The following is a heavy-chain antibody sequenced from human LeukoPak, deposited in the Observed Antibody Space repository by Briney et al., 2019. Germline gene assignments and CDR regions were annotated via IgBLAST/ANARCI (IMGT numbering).Heavy chain of an antibody. CDR2: ISSSGNII. CDR1: GFIFSNYA. Sequence: PGGSLRLSCAASGFIFSNYAMSWVRQAPGKGLEWVSYISSSGNIIYYADSVKGRFTISRDNAKNSLYLQMNSLRAEDTAVYYCARRRYNWNAIDYWGQGTLVTVSS. V-gene: IGHV3-11*01. J-gene: IGHJ4*02. CDR3: ARRRYNWNAIDY. D-gene: IGHD1-20*01.